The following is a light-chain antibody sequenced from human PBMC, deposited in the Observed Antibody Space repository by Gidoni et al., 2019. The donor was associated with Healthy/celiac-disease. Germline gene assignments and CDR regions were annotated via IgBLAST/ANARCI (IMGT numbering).Light chain of an antibody. Sequence: EIVMTQSPATLSVSPGERATLSCRASQSVSSNLAGYQQKPGQAPRLLIYGAATRATGSPARFSGSGSGTEFTLTISSLQSEDFAVYYCQQYNNWPSTFGQGTRLEIK. CDR3: QQYNNWPST. J-gene: IGKJ5*01. CDR2: GAA. CDR1: QSVSSN. V-gene: IGKV3-15*01.